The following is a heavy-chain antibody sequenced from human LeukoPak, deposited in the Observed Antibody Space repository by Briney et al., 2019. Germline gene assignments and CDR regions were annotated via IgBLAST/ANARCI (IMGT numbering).Heavy chain of an antibody. CDR2: IKSDGSEK. CDR1: GFTFSTFW. J-gene: IGHJ4*02. D-gene: IGHD1-1*01. CDR3: ARGGTFVSDY. V-gene: IGHV3-7*01. Sequence: GGSLRLSCEASGFTFSTFWMSWFRQAPGKGLEWVANIKSDGSEKYYVDSMKGRFTVSRDNAKNSLYLQMDSLRAEDTAVYYCARGGTFVSDYWGQGTLVTVSS.